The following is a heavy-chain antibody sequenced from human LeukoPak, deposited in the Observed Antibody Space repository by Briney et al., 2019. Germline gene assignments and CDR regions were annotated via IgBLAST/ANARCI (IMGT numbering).Heavy chain of an antibody. CDR2: IYYSGST. D-gene: IGHD1-7*01. CDR1: GGSISSYY. Sequence: PSETLSLTCTVSGGSISSYYWSWIRQPPGKGLEWIGYIYYSGSTNYNPSLKSRVTISVDTSKNQFSLKLSSVTAADTAVYYCARAGTSSPYYYYMDVWGKGTTVTVSS. J-gene: IGHJ6*03. CDR3: ARAGTSSPYYYYMDV. V-gene: IGHV4-59*01.